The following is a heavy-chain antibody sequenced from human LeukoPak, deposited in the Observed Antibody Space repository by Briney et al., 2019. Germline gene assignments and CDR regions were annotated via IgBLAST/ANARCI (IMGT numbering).Heavy chain of an antibody. V-gene: IGHV4-38-2*01. Sequence: SETLSLTCAVSGYSISNGYYWVWIRQPPGRGLEWIGSLYHSDSAYYNTSLRSRVSMSVDTSKNQFSLTLSSVTAADTAVYYCARQHDSYYYYYIDVWGSGTTVTVSS. CDR1: GYSISNGYY. CDR2: LYHSDSA. CDR3: ARQHDSYYYYYIDV. J-gene: IGHJ6*03.